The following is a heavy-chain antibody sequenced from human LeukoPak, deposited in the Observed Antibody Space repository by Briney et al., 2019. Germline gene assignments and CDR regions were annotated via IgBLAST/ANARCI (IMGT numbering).Heavy chain of an antibody. CDR1: GFTFSSYG. CDR2: ISYDGSNK. Sequence: GTSLRLSCAASGFTFSSYGMHWVRQAPGKGLEWVAVISYDGSNKYYADSVKGRFTISRDNSKNTLYVQMNSLRAEDTAVYYCAKDQGYCSGGSCYPEGPIDYWGQGTLVTVSS. D-gene: IGHD2-15*01. CDR3: AKDQGYCSGGSCYPEGPIDY. J-gene: IGHJ4*02. V-gene: IGHV3-30*18.